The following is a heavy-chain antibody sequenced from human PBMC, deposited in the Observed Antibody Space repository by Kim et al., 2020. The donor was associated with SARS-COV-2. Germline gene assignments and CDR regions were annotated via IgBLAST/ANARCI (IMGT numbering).Heavy chain of an antibody. CDR1: GFTFSNYA. Sequence: GGSLRLSCAASGFTFSNYAMSWVRQAPGKGLECVSGISGSGGSTYYTDSVKGRFTISRDNFKNTLYLQMNSLRAEDTAVYYCAKTGESIRGAYFDYWGQGTLVTVSS. V-gene: IGHV3-23*01. J-gene: IGHJ4*02. D-gene: IGHD3-10*01. CDR3: AKTGESIRGAYFDY. CDR2: ISGSGGST.